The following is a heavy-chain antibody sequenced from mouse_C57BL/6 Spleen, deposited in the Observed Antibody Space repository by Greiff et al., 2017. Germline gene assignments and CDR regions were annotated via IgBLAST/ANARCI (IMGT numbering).Heavy chain of an antibody. Sequence: QVQLQQPGAELVKPGASVKLSCKASGYTFTSYWMHWVKQRPGQGLEWIGMIHPNSGSTNYNEKFKSKATLTVDKSSSTAYMQLSSLTSEDSAVDYCARGAYYYASSGGDYWGQGTTLTVSS. CDR2: IHPNSGST. D-gene: IGHD1-1*01. CDR3: ARGAYYYASSGGDY. CDR1: GYTFTSYW. J-gene: IGHJ2*01. V-gene: IGHV1-64*01.